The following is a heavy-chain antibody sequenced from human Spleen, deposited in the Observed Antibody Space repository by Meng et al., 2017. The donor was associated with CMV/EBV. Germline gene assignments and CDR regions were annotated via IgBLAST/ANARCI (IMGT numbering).Heavy chain of an antibody. D-gene: IGHD6-6*01. CDR2: IKQDGSEK. Sequence: GESLKISCAASGFTFNNHWMSWVRQAPGKGLEWVANIKQDGSEKYYVDSVKGRCIISKDKAKNSLLLQMNSLRVEDTAVYYCARGGNSSSLFCIDWGQGALVTVSS. V-gene: IGHV3-7*01. CDR1: GFTFNNHW. J-gene: IGHJ4*02. CDR3: ARGGNSSSLFCID.